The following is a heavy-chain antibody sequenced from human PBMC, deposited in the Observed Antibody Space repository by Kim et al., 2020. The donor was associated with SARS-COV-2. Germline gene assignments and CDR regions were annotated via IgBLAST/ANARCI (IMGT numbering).Heavy chain of an antibody. Sequence: GGSLRLSCSASGFTFSSYAMHWVRQAPGKGLEYVSAISSNGGSTYYADSVKGRFTISRDNSKNTLYLQMSSLRAEDTAVYYCVKETSIVAAAEDIWGQGTMVTVSS. CDR1: GFTFSSYA. V-gene: IGHV3-64D*09. CDR2: ISSNGGST. CDR3: VKETSIVAAAEDI. J-gene: IGHJ3*02. D-gene: IGHD6-13*01.